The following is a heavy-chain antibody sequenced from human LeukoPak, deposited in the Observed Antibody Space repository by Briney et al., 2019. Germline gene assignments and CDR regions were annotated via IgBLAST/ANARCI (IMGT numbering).Heavy chain of an antibody. V-gene: IGHV3-23*01. CDR3: AKAAEDIVVVPAAISYYYYYMDV. D-gene: IGHD2-2*01. CDR1: GFTFSSSA. J-gene: IGHJ6*03. Sequence: GGSLRLSCAASGFTFSSSAMSWVRQAPGQGLDWVSAISGSGANTYYADSVKGRFTISRDNSKNTLYLQMNSLRAEDTAVYYCAKAAEDIVVVPAAISYYYYYMDVWGKGTTVTISS. CDR2: ISGSGANT.